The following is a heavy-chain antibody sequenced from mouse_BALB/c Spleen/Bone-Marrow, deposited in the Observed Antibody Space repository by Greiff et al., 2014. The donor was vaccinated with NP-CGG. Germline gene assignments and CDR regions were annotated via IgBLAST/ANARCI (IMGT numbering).Heavy chain of an antibody. D-gene: IGHD2-10*01. Sequence: SGPELEKPGASVKISCKASGHSFTGYNMNWVKQSHGKSLEWIGNIDPYYGTTTFNQKFKDKATLTVDKPSSTAYMQLKSLTSEDSAVYYCTRSRAYFTDWFAYWGQGTLVTVPA. V-gene: IGHV1-39*01. CDR3: TRSRAYFTDWFAY. J-gene: IGHJ3*01. CDR1: GHSFTGYN. CDR2: IDPYYGTT.